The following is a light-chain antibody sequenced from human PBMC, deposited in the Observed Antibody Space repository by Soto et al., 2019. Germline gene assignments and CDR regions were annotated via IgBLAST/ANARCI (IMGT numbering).Light chain of an antibody. V-gene: IGLV1-40*01. CDR1: SSNIGAGYD. J-gene: IGLJ3*02. Sequence: QSVLTQPPSVSGAPGQRVTISCTGSSSNIGAGYDVHWYQQLPGTAPKLLRYGNSNRPSGVPDRFSGSKSGTSASLAITGLQAGDEADYYCQSYDSSLSALFGGGTKLTVL. CDR3: QSYDSSLSAL. CDR2: GNS.